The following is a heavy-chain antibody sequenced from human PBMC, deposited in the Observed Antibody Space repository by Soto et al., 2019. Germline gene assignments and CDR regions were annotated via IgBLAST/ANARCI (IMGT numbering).Heavy chain of an antibody. D-gene: IGHD1-20*01. Sequence: SATLSLTCSVSGASVKTYYWRWIRQSAGKGLEWIGRVYSAGTVNYNPSLQSRVTMSLDTSKNQFSLKLSSVTAADTAVYYCPRSHPYKVGPTALKGGSAPWGHGTLVTGSP. V-gene: IGHV4-4*07. CDR2: VYSAGTV. CDR3: PRSHPYKVGPTALKGGSAP. J-gene: IGHJ5*02. CDR1: GASVKTYY.